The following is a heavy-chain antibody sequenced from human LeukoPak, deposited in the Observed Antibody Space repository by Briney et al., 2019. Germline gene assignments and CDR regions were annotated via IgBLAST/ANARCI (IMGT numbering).Heavy chain of an antibody. J-gene: IGHJ3*02. Sequence: GGTLRLSCAASGFTFSSYGMNWVRQAPGKGLEWVSVISGSGGSTYYADSVKGRFTISRDNSKNTLYLQMNSLRAEDTAVYYCAKDLDGYGSFDIWGLGTMVTVSS. D-gene: IGHD5-24*01. CDR1: GFTFSSYG. V-gene: IGHV3-23*01. CDR2: ISGSGGST. CDR3: AKDLDGYGSFDI.